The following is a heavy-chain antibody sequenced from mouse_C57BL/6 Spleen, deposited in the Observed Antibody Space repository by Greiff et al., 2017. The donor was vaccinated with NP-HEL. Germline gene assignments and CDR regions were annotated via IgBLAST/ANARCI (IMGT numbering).Heavy chain of an antibody. CDR2: IDPENGDT. CDR3: TTYYYGSSYLYYFDY. D-gene: IGHD1-1*01. J-gene: IGHJ2*01. V-gene: IGHV14-4*01. CDR1: GFNIKDDY. Sequence: EVQLQQSGAELVRPGASVKLSCTASGFNIKDDYMHWVKQRPEQGLEWIGWIDPENGDTEYASKFQGKATITADTSSNPAYLQLSSLTSEDTAVYYCTTYYYGSSYLYYFDYWGQGTTLTVSS.